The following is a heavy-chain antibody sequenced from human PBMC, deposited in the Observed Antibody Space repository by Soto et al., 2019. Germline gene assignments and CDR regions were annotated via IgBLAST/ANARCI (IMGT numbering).Heavy chain of an antibody. Sequence: GGSLRLSCAASGFTLSNYAMSWVRQAPGKGLEWVSTFSGTGGYTYYADSVKGRFTISRDDSKNTLFLHMNSLRAADTAVYYCAGGQRALITYGPFDPWGQGTLVTVSS. CDR3: AGGQRALITYGPFDP. J-gene: IGHJ5*02. V-gene: IGHV3-23*01. D-gene: IGHD4-17*01. CDR2: FSGTGGYT. CDR1: GFTLSNYA.